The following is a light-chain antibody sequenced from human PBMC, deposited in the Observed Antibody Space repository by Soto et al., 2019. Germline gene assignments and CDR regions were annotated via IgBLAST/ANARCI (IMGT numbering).Light chain of an antibody. V-gene: IGKV1-8*01. CDR2: GAS. J-gene: IGKJ1*01. Sequence: AIRMTQSPSSLSASAGDRVAIACRASQDVGRYLAWYQQNPGQAPKLLNYGASTLQSGVPSRFSGGGSGTDFTLTISCLQSEDFATYYCQHYKNYPWTFGQGTKVEIK. CDR3: QHYKNYPWT. CDR1: QDVGRY.